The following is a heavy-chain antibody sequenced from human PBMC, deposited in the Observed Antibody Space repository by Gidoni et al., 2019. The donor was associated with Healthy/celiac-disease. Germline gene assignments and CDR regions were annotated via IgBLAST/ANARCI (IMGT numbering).Heavy chain of an antibody. V-gene: IGHV1-69*17. CDR2: IIPICGIA. CDR1: GGTFSSYA. J-gene: IGHJ4*02. CDR3: AIAPPPRGDITMVRGVVW. Sequence: QVQLVQSGAEVKKPGSSVKVSCKASGGTFSSYAIRWVRQAPGQGLEWMGGIIPICGIATYAQKSQGRVTITAAKSPITAYMDLSSLGPEAAAVYYCAIAPPPRGDITMVRGVVWWGQGTLVTVSS. D-gene: IGHD3-10*01.